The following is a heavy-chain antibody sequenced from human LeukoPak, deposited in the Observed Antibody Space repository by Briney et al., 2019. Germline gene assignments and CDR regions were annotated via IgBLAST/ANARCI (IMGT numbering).Heavy chain of an antibody. V-gene: IGHV3-30*18. Sequence: GGSLRLSCAASGFTFSSYSMNWVRQAPGKGLEWVAVISYDGSNKYYADSVKGRFTISRDNSKNTLYLQMNSLRAEDTAVYYCAKDGPTMVRGVISYWGQGTLVTVSS. CDR1: GFTFSSYS. CDR3: AKDGPTMVRGVISY. J-gene: IGHJ4*02. D-gene: IGHD3-10*01. CDR2: ISYDGSNK.